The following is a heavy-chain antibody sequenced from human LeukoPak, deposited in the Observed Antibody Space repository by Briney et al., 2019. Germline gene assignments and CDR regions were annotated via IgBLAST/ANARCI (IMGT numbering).Heavy chain of an antibody. J-gene: IGHJ4*02. CDR1: GYTFTGYY. V-gene: IGHV1-2*02. CDR3: ARDSGSSSWEYDY. CDR2: INPNSGGT. Sequence: ASVKVSCKASGYTFTGYYMHWVRQAPGQGLEWMGWINPNSGGTTYAQKFQGRITMTRDTSINTAYMELTRLTSDDTAVYYCARDSGSSSWEYDYWGQGALVTVSS. D-gene: IGHD6-13*01.